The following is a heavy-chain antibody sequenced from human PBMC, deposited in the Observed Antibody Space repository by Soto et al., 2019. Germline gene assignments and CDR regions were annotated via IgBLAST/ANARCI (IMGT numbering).Heavy chain of an antibody. D-gene: IGHD3-16*01. CDR1: GGSISSYY. J-gene: IGHJ4*02. CDR2: IYYSGST. V-gene: IGHV4-59*01. CDR3: AGVAYYECKRGYPPEYYIDY. Sequence: SETLSLTCTVSGGSISSYYWSWIRQPPGKGLEWIGYIYYSGSTNYNPSLKSRVTISVDTSKNQFSLKLSSVTAADTAVYYCAGVAYYECKRGYPPEYYIDYWGQGTLVTVSS.